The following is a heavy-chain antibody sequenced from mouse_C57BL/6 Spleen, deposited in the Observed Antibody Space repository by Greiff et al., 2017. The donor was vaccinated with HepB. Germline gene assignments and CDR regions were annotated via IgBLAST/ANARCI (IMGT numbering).Heavy chain of an antibody. CDR3: SRRNYYGSSYGAMDY. D-gene: IGHD1-1*01. V-gene: IGHV1-82*01. CDR2: IYPGDGDT. J-gene: IGHJ4*01. CDR1: GYAFSSSW. Sequence: QVQLKQSGPELVKPGASVKISCKASGYAFSSSWMNWVKQRPGKGLEWIGRIYPGDGDTNYNGKFKGKATLTADKSSSTADMQLSSLTSEDSEVYFFSRRNYYGSSYGAMDYWGQGTSVTVSS.